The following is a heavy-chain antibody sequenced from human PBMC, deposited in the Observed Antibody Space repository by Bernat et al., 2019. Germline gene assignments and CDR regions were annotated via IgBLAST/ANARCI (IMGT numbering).Heavy chain of an antibody. Sequence: EVQLVASGGGLVQPGGSLRLSCAASGFTFSSYEMNWVCQVLGKGLEWVSYISSIGSTIYYADSGKGRFTISRDNAKNSLYLQMNSLRAEDTAVYDCASMGGYDSAYAFDIWGQGTMVTVSS. D-gene: IGHD5-12*01. CDR3: ASMGGYDSAYAFDI. CDR2: ISSIGSTI. V-gene: IGHV3-48*03. J-gene: IGHJ3*02. CDR1: GFTFSSYE.